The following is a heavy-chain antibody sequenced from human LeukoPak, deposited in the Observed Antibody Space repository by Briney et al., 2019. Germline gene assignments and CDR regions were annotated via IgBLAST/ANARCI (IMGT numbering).Heavy chain of an antibody. CDR3: AREELELRSVWFDP. J-gene: IGHJ5*02. CDR1: GYTFTGYY. D-gene: IGHD1-7*01. Sequence: ASVKVSCKASGYTFTGYYMHWVRQAPGQGLEWMGWINPNSGGTNYAQKFQGRVTMTRDTSISTAYMELSRLRSDDTAVYYCAREELELRSVWFDPWGQGTLVTVSS. CDR2: INPNSGGT. V-gene: IGHV1-2*02.